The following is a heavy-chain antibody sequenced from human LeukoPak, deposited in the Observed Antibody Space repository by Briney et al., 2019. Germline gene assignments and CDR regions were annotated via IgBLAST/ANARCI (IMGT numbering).Heavy chain of an antibody. CDR3: ARVGSGTPSYYYDSSGYYDY. D-gene: IGHD3-22*01. CDR1: GGTLSSYA. J-gene: IGHJ4*02. CDR2: IIPIFGTA. Sequence: GASVKVSCKASGGTLSSYAISWVRQAPGQGLEWMGGIIPIFGTANYAQKFQGRVTITTDESTSTAYMELSSLRSEDTAVYYCARVGSGTPSYYYDSSGYYDYWGQGTLVTVSS. V-gene: IGHV1-69*05.